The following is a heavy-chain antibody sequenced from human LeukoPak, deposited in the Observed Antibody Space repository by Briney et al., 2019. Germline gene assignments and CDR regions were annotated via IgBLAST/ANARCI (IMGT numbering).Heavy chain of an antibody. CDR1: GFTFSSYA. J-gene: IGHJ6*02. CDR2: ISYDGSNK. Sequence: GGSLRLSCAASGFTFSSYAMSWVRQAPGKGLEWAAVISYDGSNKYYADSVKGRFTISRDNSKNTLYLQMNSLRAEDTAVYYCARDRGYYGSAPMDVWGQGTTVTVSS. D-gene: IGHD3-10*01. CDR3: ARDRGYYGSAPMDV. V-gene: IGHV3-30-3*01.